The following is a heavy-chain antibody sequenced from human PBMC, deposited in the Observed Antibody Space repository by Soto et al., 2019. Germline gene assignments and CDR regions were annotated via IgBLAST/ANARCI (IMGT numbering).Heavy chain of an antibody. D-gene: IGHD1-26*01. V-gene: IGHV4-30-2*01. J-gene: IGHJ4*02. Sequence: TLSLTATGDSIAGNGYAWSWCRQPPGQGVEGVGVFYRTARASYNPSLKSRVTITVDRSKNKGSPKLALVTVPHTALYFSAGSIYFENSGSPLYSFDLWGQGILVTVSS. CDR2: FYRTARA. CDR1: GDSIAGNGYA. CDR3: AGSIYFENSGSPLYSFDL.